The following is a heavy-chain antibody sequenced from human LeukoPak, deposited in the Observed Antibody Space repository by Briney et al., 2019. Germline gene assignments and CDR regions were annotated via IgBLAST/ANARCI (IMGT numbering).Heavy chain of an antibody. CDR3: ARDRAVTTSLDYYYYYMDV. J-gene: IGHJ6*03. Sequence: PSETLSLTCTVSGGSISSYYWSWIRQPAGKGLEWIGRIYTSGSTNYNPSLKSRVTMSVDTSKNQFSLKLSSVTAADTAVYYCARDRAVTTSLDYYYYYMDVWGKGTTVTVSS. D-gene: IGHD4-17*01. CDR1: GGSISSYY. V-gene: IGHV4-4*07. CDR2: IYTSGST.